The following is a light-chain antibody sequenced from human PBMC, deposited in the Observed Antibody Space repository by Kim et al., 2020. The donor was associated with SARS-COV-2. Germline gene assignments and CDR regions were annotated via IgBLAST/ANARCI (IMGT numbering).Light chain of an antibody. CDR1: KLGDKY. J-gene: IGLJ1*01. CDR3: QAWDSSTHNYV. CDR2: LDN. Sequence: SYELTQPPSVSVSPGQTASITCSGYKLGDKYVSWYQQKPGQSPAVVIYLDNQRPSGIPERFSGSNSGNTATLTISGTQAMDEADYYCQAWDSSTHNYVFG. V-gene: IGLV3-1*01.